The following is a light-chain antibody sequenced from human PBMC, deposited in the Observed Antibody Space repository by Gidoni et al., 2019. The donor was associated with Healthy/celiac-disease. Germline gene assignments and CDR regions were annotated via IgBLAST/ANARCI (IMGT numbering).Light chain of an antibody. J-gene: IGKJ4*01. CDR1: QGISSA. V-gene: IGKV1-13*02. Sequence: AIQLTQSPSSLSASVGDRVTITCRASQGISSALAWYQQKPEKAPKLLIYDASSLEIGVPSRFSGSGSGKDFTLTISSLQPEDFATYYCQQFNSYPVTFGGGTKVEIK. CDR2: DAS. CDR3: QQFNSYPVT.